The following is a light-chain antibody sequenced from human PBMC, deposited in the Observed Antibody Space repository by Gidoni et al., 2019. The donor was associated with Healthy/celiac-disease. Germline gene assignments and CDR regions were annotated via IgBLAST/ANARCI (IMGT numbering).Light chain of an antibody. V-gene: IGKV3-11*01. CDR3: YQRSDSWT. J-gene: IGKJ1*01. Sequence: EIVLTQSPATLSLSHGGRSTRSCRASQSVSSYLAWYQHKPGQTPRLFLYDASNRATGIPSRCSCSGSVTDFTLSISSLEPEDFAVYYCYQRSDSWTFGQGTKVEIK. CDR1: QSVSSY. CDR2: DAS.